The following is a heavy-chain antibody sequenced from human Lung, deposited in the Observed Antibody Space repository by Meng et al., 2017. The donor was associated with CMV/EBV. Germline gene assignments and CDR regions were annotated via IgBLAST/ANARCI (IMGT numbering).Heavy chain of an antibody. CDR3: AKDPVPAALYYFDY. J-gene: IGHJ4*02. CDR1: GFTFSSYA. Sequence: GGSLRLXXAASGFTFSSYAMSWVRQAPGKGLEWVSAISGSGGSTYYADSVKGRFTISRDNSKNTLYLQMNSLRAEDTAVYYCAKDPVPAALYYFDYWGQGTLVTVSS. D-gene: IGHD2-2*01. CDR2: ISGSGGST. V-gene: IGHV3-23*01.